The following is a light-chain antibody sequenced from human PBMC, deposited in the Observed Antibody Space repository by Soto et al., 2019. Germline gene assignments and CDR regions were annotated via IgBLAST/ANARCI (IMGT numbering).Light chain of an antibody. J-gene: IGKJ4*01. Sequence: EVELTQSPATLSLSPGERAVLSCRASQSVGSNVVWYQQKSGQAPRILIYDASTRVSGIPSRFSGSGSETDFTLIISSLEHEDFEVYYCQQRGHCLSFGGGTKVE. CDR1: QSVGSN. CDR2: DAS. CDR3: QQRGHCLS. V-gene: IGKV3-11*01.